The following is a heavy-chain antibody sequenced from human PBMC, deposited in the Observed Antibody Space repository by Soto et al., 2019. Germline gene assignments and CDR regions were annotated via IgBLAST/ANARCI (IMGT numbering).Heavy chain of an antibody. V-gene: IGHV2-5*02. Sequence: QITLNESGPTQVKPRQTLTLTCTFSGFSLTTSGVGVGWIRQSPGKAPEWLALIYWDDDKRYSPSLKSRLTINKDTAKNQVVLTIADLDPADTATYYCAHRVLRTVFGLVTTTAIYFDVWGQGTPVAVSS. CDR3: AHRVLRTVFGLVTTTAIYFDV. J-gene: IGHJ6*02. CDR1: GFSLTTSGVG. CDR2: IYWDDDK. D-gene: IGHD3-3*01.